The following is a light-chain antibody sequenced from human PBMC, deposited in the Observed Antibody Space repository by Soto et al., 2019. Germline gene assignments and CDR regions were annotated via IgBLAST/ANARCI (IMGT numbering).Light chain of an antibody. Sequence: EIVLPQSPGTLSLSPGERATLSCRASQSVSSSYLAWYQQKPGQAPRLLIYGASSRATGIPDRFSGSGSGTDFTLTIIRLEPEDFAVYYCQQYGSSGTFGEGTKVDI. CDR2: GAS. CDR3: QQYGSSGT. J-gene: IGKJ4*02. V-gene: IGKV3-20*01. CDR1: QSVSSSY.